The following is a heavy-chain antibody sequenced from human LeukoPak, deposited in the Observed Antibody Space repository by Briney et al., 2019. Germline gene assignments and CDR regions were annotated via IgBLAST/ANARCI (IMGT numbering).Heavy chain of an antibody. V-gene: IGHV1-2*02. D-gene: IGHD3-10*01. J-gene: IGHJ5*01. CDR2: INPNSGDT. CDR3: ARGDYYGLGSYYKVGDFFDP. CDR1: GFTFTGFY. Sequence: GASVKVSCKTSGFTFTGFYIHWVRQAPGQGLDWMGWINPNSGDTNYSQNFRGRVTMTRDTSINTAYMELSSLRSDDTAVYFCARGDYYGLGSYYKVGDFFDPWGQGTLVTVSS.